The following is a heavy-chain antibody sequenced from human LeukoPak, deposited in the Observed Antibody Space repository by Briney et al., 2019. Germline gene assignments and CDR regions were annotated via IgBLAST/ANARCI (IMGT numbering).Heavy chain of an antibody. D-gene: IGHD3-16*01. CDR1: GYRFTNYR. CDR3: ARLDEGFYYDGWCFNF. V-gene: IGHV5-51*01. J-gene: IGHJ4*02. Sequence: GESLKISCKGSGYRFTNYRIAWVRQVPGKGLEGMGIIYPGDSETTYSPSFQGHVTISADKSINTAYLQWSTLKASDTAMYFCARLDEGFYYDGWCFNFWGQGTLVTVSS. CDR2: IYPGDSET.